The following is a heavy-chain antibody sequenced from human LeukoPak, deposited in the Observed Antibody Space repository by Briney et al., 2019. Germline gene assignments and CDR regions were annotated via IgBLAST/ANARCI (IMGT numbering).Heavy chain of an antibody. J-gene: IGHJ6*03. CDR3: ARRDYLDHFYYIDV. V-gene: IGHV4-34*01. CDR1: GGSFNDYY. CDR2: IKPSGRT. Sequence: SETLSLTCAVYGGSFNDYYWIWIRQPPGKGLEWIREIKPSGRTNYNPSLESRVTISVDTSENHFSLKLSSVTAADTAVYYCARRDYLDHFYYIDVWDKGNTVAVSS. D-gene: IGHD3-10*01.